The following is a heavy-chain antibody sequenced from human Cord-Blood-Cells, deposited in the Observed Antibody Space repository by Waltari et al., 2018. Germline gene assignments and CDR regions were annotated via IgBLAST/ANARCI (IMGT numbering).Heavy chain of an antibody. Sequence: QVQLVESGGGVVQPGRSLRLSCAASGFTFSSYGMHWVRQAPGKGLGWVAVISYDGSNKYYADSVKGRFTISRDNSKNTLYLQMNSLRAEDTAVYYCAKSGSEQLVLDYWGQGTLVTVSS. CDR3: AKSGSEQLVLDY. CDR1: GFTFSSYG. V-gene: IGHV3-30*18. CDR2: ISYDGSNK. J-gene: IGHJ4*02. D-gene: IGHD6-6*01.